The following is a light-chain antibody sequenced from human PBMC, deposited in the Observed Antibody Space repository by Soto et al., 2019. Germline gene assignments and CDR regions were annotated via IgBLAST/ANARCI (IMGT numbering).Light chain of an antibody. CDR1: QSVSTK. CDR2: GAS. V-gene: IGKV3D-15*01. CDR3: QQYDDWPPIT. J-gene: IGKJ5*01. Sequence: ETAMTQSPATLSVSPGERATLSCRASQSVSTKLAWYQQKPGQAPRLLIYGASTRATGIPARFSGSGSGTEFTPTVSSLQSEDFAVYYWQQYDDWPPITFGQGTRLEIK.